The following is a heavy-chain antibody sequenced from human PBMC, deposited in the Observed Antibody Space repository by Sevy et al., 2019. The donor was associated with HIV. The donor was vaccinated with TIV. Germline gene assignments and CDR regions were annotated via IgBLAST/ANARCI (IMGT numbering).Heavy chain of an antibody. CDR3: ARVRYNYGSYYFDY. CDR1: VFTFSDYY. J-gene: IGHJ4*02. CDR2: ITSRGSRI. Sequence: GGSLRLSCAASVFTFSDYYMTWIRQAPGKGLEWVSHITSRGSRIYSADSVKGRFTISRDNAKNSLYLQMNSLRAEDTAVYYCARVRYNYGSYYFDYWGQGTLVTVSS. D-gene: IGHD5-18*01. V-gene: IGHV3-11*01.